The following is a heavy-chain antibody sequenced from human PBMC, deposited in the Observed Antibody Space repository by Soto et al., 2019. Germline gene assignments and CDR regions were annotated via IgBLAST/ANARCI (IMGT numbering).Heavy chain of an antibody. CDR3: ASSYYYDSSGYSSLYYYYGMDV. CDR1: GYTFTSYA. V-gene: IGHV1-18*01. D-gene: IGHD3-22*01. J-gene: IGHJ6*02. CDR2: ISAYNGNT. Sequence: ASVKVSCKASGYTFTSYAISWVRQAPGQGLEWMGWISAYNGNTNYAQKFQGRVTITRDTSASTAYMELSSLRSEDTAVYYCASSYYYDSSGYSSLYYYYGMDVWGQGTTVTVSS.